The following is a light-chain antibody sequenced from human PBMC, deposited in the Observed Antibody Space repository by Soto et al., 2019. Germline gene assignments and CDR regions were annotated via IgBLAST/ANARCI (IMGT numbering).Light chain of an antibody. CDR2: DVS. CDR1: SSDVGGYNY. CDR3: SPYTSSSTVV. Sequence: QSALTQPASVSGSPGQSITISCTGTSSDVGGYNYVSWYQQHPGKAPKRMIYDVSNRPSGVSNRFSGSKSGNTASLTISGLQAEDEADYYCSPYTSSSTVVFGGGTKLTVL. J-gene: IGLJ2*01. V-gene: IGLV2-14*01.